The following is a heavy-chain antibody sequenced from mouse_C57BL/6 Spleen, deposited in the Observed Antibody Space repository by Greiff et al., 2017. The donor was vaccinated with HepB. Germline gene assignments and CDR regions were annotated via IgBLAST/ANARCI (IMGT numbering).Heavy chain of an antibody. CDR1: GYTFTEYT. V-gene: IGHV1-62-2*01. J-gene: IGHJ3*01. CDR2: FYPGSGSI. Sequence: VQRVESGAELVKPGALVKLSCKASGYTFTEYTIHWVKQRSGQGLEWIGWFYPGSGSIKYNEKFKDKATLTADKSSSTVYMELSRLTSEDSAVYFCARHEERGIYYYGSSYSAWFAYWGQGTLVTVSA. D-gene: IGHD1-1*01. CDR3: ARHEERGIYYYGSSYSAWFAY.